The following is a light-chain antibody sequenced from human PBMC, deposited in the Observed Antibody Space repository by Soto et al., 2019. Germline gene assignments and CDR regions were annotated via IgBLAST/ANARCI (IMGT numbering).Light chain of an antibody. CDR2: EVS. J-gene: IGLJ3*02. CDR1: SSDVGGYNY. V-gene: IGLV2-14*01. Sequence: QSALTQPASVSGSPGQSITISCTGTSSDVGGYNYVSWYQQHPGKAPKLMIYEVSNRPSGVSNRFSGSKSGNTASLTISGLQAEDEADYYCAAWDDSLSWVFGGGTKLTVL. CDR3: AAWDDSLSWV.